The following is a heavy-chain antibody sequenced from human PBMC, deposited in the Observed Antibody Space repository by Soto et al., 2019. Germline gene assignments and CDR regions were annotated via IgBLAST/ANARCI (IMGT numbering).Heavy chain of an antibody. Sequence: ASVKVSSNASGYTFTSYYMHWVRQAPGQGLEWRGIINPSGGSTSYAQKFQGRVTMTRDTSTSTVYMELSSLRSEDTAVYYCARADIVVVPSLYYFDYWGQGTLVTVSS. CDR2: INPSGGST. CDR3: ARADIVVVPSLYYFDY. J-gene: IGHJ4*02. D-gene: IGHD2-2*01. V-gene: IGHV1-46*01. CDR1: GYTFTSYY.